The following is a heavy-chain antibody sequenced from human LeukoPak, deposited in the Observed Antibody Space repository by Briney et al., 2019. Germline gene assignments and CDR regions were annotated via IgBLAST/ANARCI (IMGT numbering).Heavy chain of an antibody. CDR2: INPNSGGT. D-gene: IGHD1-26*01. J-gene: IGHJ4*02. V-gene: IGHV1-2*02. CDR3: ARRIYSGSYYFDF. Sequence: ASVKVSCKASGYTFTDYYMHWVRQAPGQGLEWMGWINPNSGGTNYAQQFQGRVTMTRDTSISTAYMELSRLRSDDTAVYYCARRIYSGSYYFDFWGRGTLVTVSS. CDR1: GYTFTDYY.